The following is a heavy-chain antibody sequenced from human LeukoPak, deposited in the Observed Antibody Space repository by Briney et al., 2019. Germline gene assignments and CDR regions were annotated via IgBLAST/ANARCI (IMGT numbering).Heavy chain of an antibody. CDR3: ASVQYYYDSSGYPLPDY. V-gene: IGHV1-69*05. Sequence: SVKVPFKASGGTFSSYAISRVRQAPGQGGEWMGGIIPIFGRANYAQKFQGRVTITTDQSTSTAYMELSSLRSEDTAVYYCASVQYYYDSSGYPLPDYWGQGTLVTVSS. J-gene: IGHJ4*02. CDR2: IIPIFGRA. CDR1: GGTFSSYA. D-gene: IGHD3-22*01.